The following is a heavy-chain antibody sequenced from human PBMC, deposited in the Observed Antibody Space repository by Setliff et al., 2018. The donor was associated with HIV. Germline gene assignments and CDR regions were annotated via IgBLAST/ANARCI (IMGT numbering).Heavy chain of an antibody. J-gene: IGHJ4*02. CDR3: ARDLNSSPFDY. D-gene: IGHD6-13*01. CDR2: INPNSGGT. CDR1: AYTFAAYY. V-gene: IGHV1-2*02. Sequence: ASVKVSCKASAYTFAAYYIHWVRQAPGQGLEWMGWINPNSGGTNYAQKFQGRVTMTRDTSISTTYMELSRLRSDDTAVYYCARDLNSSPFDYWGQGTLVTVSS.